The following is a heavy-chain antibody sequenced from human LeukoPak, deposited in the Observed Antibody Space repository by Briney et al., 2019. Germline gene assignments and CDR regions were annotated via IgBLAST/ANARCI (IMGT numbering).Heavy chain of an antibody. V-gene: IGHV3-23*01. CDR2: ISGSGGST. Sequence: GGSLRLSCAASGFTFSSYAMSWVRQAPGKGLEWVSVISGSGGSTYYADSVKGRFTISRDNSKNTLYLQMNSLRAEDTAVYYCARDVIYGSGSSRLFDIWGQGTLVTVSS. CDR1: GFTFSSYA. J-gene: IGHJ3*02. D-gene: IGHD3-10*01. CDR3: ARDVIYGSGSSRLFDI.